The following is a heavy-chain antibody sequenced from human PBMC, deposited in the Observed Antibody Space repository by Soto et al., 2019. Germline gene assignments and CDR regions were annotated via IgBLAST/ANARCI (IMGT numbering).Heavy chain of an antibody. CDR1: GFSLSNSGVG. J-gene: IGHJ4*02. V-gene: IGHV2-5*02. CDR2: IYWDDDK. Sequence: QITLKESGPTLVTPTQTLTLTGTFSGFSLSNSGVGVGWIRQPPGKALEWLALIYWDDDKRYSPSLKSRLTITTETSKNQLVRTMTDMDPVDTATYYYAHSRSYHPLDYWGQGTLVTVSS. D-gene: IGHD1-26*01. CDR3: AHSRSYHPLDY.